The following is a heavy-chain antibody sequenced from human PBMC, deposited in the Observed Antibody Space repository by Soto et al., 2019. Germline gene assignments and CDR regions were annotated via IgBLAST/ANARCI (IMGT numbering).Heavy chain of an antibody. J-gene: IGHJ4*02. D-gene: IGHD3-10*01. CDR2: ISTYNGNT. CDR1: GYTFTSYG. V-gene: IGHV1-18*01. Sequence: QVQLVQSGAEVKKPGASVKVSCKASGYTFTSYGISWVRQAPGQGLEWMGWISTYNGNTKYAQKLQGRVTMTTDTSTNTAYMEVRSLRSDDTGVFYCARGMVRGVVSGYWGQGTLVTVSS. CDR3: ARGMVRGVVSGY.